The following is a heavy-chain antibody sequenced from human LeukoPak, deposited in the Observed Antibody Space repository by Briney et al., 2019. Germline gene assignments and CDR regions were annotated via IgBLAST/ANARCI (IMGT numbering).Heavy chain of an antibody. D-gene: IGHD3-10*01. CDR1: GGSFSGYY. CDR2: INHSGST. Sequence: SETLSLTCAVYGGSFSGYYWSWIRQPPGKGLEWIGEINHSGSTNYNPSLKSRVTISVDMSKNQFSLKLSSVTAADTAVYYCAREYPLTYYYGSGSSSLDYWGQGTLVTVSS. J-gene: IGHJ4*02. V-gene: IGHV4-34*01. CDR3: AREYPLTYYYGSGSSSLDY.